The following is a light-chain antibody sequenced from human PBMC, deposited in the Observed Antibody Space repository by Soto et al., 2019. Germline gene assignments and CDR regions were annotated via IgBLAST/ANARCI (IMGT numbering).Light chain of an antibody. J-gene: IGLJ1*01. Sequence: QAVLTQPLSASASPGQRVTISCSGGSSNIGSNTVAWYQHLPGTAPPRLIFTAGQRPSGVPGRFSGSKSGTSASLAISGLQAEDEGDYYCSAWDNSLNGYVFGAGTKLTVL. CDR2: TAG. CDR1: SSNIGSNT. CDR3: SAWDNSLNGYV. V-gene: IGLV1-44*01.